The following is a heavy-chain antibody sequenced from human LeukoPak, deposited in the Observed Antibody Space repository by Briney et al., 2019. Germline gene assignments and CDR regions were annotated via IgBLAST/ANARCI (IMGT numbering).Heavy chain of an antibody. CDR1: GFTVSSNY. Sequence: GGSLRLSCTASGFTVSSNYMTWVRQAPGKGLEWVSIIYSSGTTYYADSVKGRFTNSRDNSKNTLYLQMNSLRTEDTAVYYCARTGYLKPIDSWGQGTLVTVSS. CDR3: ARTGYLKPIDS. J-gene: IGHJ4*02. V-gene: IGHV3-66*02. D-gene: IGHD3-9*01. CDR2: IYSSGTT.